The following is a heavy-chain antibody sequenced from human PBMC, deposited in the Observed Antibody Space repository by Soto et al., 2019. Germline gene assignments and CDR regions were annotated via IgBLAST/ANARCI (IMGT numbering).Heavy chain of an antibody. CDR3: ASQRNYFDY. D-gene: IGHD1-1*01. J-gene: IGHJ4*02. Sequence: SETLSLTCTVSGGSVSSGSYYWSWIRQPPGKGLEWIGYIYYSGSTNYNPSLKSRVTISVDTSKNQFSLKLSSVTAADTAVYYCASQRNYFDYWGQGTLVTVSS. CDR1: GGSVSSGSYY. CDR2: IYYSGST. V-gene: IGHV4-61*01.